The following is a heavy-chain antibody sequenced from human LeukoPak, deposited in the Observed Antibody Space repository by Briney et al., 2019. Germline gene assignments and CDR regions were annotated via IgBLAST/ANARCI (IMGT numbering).Heavy chain of an antibody. J-gene: IGHJ6*04. V-gene: IGHV4-61*02. Sequence: SETLSLTCTVSGGSISSGSYCWSWIRQPAGKGLEWIGRIYTSGSTNYNPSLKSRVTISVDTSKNQFSLKLSSVTAADTAVYYCARTKRITMVRGVTPAVDVWGKGTTVTVSS. CDR3: ARTKRITMVRGVTPAVDV. D-gene: IGHD3-10*01. CDR1: GGSISSGSYC. CDR2: IYTSGST.